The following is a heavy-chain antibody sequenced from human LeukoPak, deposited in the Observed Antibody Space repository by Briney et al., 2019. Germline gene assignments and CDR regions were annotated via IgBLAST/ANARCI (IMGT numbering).Heavy chain of an antibody. J-gene: IGHJ4*02. D-gene: IGHD6-19*01. CDR3: ARGALGDSSGWYDY. CDR1: GGTFSSYA. V-gene: IGHV1-69*04. CDR2: IIPILGIA. Sequence: SVKVSCKASGGTFSSYAISWVRQAPGQGLEWMGRIIPILGIANYAQKFQGRVTITADKSTSTAYMELSSLRSEDTAVYYCARGALGDSSGWYDYWGQGTLVTVSS.